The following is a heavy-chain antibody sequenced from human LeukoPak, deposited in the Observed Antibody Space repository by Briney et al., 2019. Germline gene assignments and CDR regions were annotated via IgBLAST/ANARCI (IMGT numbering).Heavy chain of an antibody. CDR3: ARVKRGSGSYYKY. V-gene: IGHV3-30*03. CDR2: ISYDGSSK. CDR1: GFTFSSYG. J-gene: IGHJ4*02. Sequence: GGSLRLSCAASGFTFSSYGMHWVRQAPGKGLEWVAVISYDGSSKYYADSVKGRFTISRDNSKNTLYLQMNSLRAEDTAVYYCARVKRGSGSYYKYWGQGTLATVSS. D-gene: IGHD3-10*01.